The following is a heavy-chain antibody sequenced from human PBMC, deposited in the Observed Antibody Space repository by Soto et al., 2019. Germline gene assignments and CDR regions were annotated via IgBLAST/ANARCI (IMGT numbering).Heavy chain of an antibody. D-gene: IGHD2-21*02. Sequence: QVQLQESGPGLVKPSETLSLTCTVSGASISGYYWSWIRQPPGKRLEGIGYMYNTGSTDYNTSFNSLVTISVDTSKNQCSLKVNSVTAADTAVYYGAIDLWGYCVTDCYPLDVWGQGTTVTVSS. CDR1: GASISGYY. CDR3: AIDLWGYCVTDCYPLDV. J-gene: IGHJ6*02. CDR2: MYNTGST. V-gene: IGHV4-59*01.